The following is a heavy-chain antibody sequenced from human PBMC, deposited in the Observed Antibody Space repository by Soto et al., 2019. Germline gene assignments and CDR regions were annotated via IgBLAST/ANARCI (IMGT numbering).Heavy chain of an antibody. Sequence: GSLRLSCAASGFTFSSYGMHWVRQAPGKGLEWVAVISYDGSNKYYADSVKGRFTISRDNSKNTLYLQMNSLRAEDTAVYYCATDYLSGILTGYRLTYYYYYYGIDGWGQGTTVTVSS. D-gene: IGHD3-9*01. J-gene: IGHJ6*02. CDR2: ISYDGSNK. CDR3: ATDYLSGILTGYRLTYYYYYYGIDG. CDR1: GFTFSSYG. V-gene: IGHV3-30*03.